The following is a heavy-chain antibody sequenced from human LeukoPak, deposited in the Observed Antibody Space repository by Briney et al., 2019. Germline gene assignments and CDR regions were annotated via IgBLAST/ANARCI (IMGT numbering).Heavy chain of an antibody. CDR1: GFTFSSYW. CDR3: AKDSDYGDYVTEYYFDY. V-gene: IGHV3-74*01. D-gene: IGHD4-17*01. J-gene: IGHJ4*02. Sequence: PGGSLRLSCAASGFTFSSYWMHWVRQAPGKGLVWVSHIKSDGSSTSYADSVKGRFAISRDNAKNTLYLQMNSLRAEDTAVYYCAKDSDYGDYVTEYYFDYWGQGTLVTVSS. CDR2: IKSDGSST.